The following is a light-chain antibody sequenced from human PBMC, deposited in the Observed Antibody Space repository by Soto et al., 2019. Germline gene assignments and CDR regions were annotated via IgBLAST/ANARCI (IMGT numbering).Light chain of an antibody. CDR1: QSVGSSY. CDR2: GAS. Sequence: EIVLTQSPGTLSLSPGERVTLSCRASQSVGSSYLAWYQQKPGQAPGLLIYGASSRATGIPDRFSGSGSGTDFTLTISRLEPGDFAVYYCQQYGSSPLTFGGGTKVDIK. V-gene: IGKV3-20*01. J-gene: IGKJ4*01. CDR3: QQYGSSPLT.